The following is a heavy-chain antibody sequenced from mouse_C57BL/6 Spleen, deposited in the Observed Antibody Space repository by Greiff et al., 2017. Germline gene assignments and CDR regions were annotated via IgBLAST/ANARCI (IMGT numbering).Heavy chain of an antibody. D-gene: IGHD4-1*01. CDR2: INYDGSST. CDR1: GFTFSDYY. V-gene: IGHV5-16*01. CDR3: AREGLGDYAVDY. Sequence: EVTLVESEGGLVQPGSSMKLSCTASGFTFSDYYMAWVRQVPETGLEWVANINYDGSSTYYLDSLKSRFTISRDNAKNILYLQMSRLKSEDAATYYCAREGLGDYAVDYWGQGTSVTVSS. J-gene: IGHJ4*01.